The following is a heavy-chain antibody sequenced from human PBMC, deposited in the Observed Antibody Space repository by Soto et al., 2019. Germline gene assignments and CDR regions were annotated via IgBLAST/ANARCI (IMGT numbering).Heavy chain of an antibody. D-gene: IGHD4-4*01. CDR2: IIPIFGTA. V-gene: IGHV1-69*13. CDR1: GGTFSSYA. Sequence: ASVKVSCKASGGTFSSYAISWVRQAPGQGLEWMGGIIPIFGTANYAQKFQGRVTITADESTSTAYMELSSLRSEDTAVYYCARNEPVTTLNYHYGMDVWGQGTTVTVSS. J-gene: IGHJ6*02. CDR3: ARNEPVTTLNYHYGMDV.